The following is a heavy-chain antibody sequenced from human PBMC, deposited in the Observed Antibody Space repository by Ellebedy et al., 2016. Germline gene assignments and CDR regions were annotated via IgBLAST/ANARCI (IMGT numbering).Heavy chain of an antibody. CDR3: ARDTEAWLVLRSPFYYFDF. CDR2: INAGNGDT. CDR1: GYTFSNYA. V-gene: IGHV1-3*01. D-gene: IGHD6-19*01. J-gene: IGHJ4*02. Sequence: ASVKVSCKASGYTFSNYAIHWVRQAPGQRLEWMGWINAGNGDTKYSRKFQGRVIITRDTSATTAYMELGSLRAEDTAVYYCARDTEAWLVLRSPFYYFDFWGQGTLVTVPS.